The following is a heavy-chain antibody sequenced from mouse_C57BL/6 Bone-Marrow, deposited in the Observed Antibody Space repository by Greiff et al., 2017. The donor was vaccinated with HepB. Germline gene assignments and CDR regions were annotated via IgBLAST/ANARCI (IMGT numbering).Heavy chain of an antibody. D-gene: IGHD1-1*01. V-gene: IGHV7-1*01. CDR2: SRNKANDYTT. J-gene: IGHJ1*03. CDR3: ARDAPDYYGSGYWYFDV. Sequence: EVQLVESGGGLVQSGRSLRLSCATSGFTFSDFYMEWVRQAPGKGLEWIAASRNKANDYTTEYSASVKGRFIVSRDTSQSILYLQMNALRAEDTAMYYCARDAPDYYGSGYWYFDVWGTGTTVTVSS. CDR1: GFTFSDFY.